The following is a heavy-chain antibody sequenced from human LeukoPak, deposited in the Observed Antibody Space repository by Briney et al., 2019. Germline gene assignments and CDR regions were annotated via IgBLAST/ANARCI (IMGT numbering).Heavy chain of an antibody. CDR1: GFTFSSYA. V-gene: IGHV3-23*01. Sequence: PGGPLRLSCAASGFTFSSYAMSWVRQARGKGLEWVSVISGSGGSTYYADSVKGRFTISRDNSKNTLYLQMNSLRGEDTAVYYCAKADSARGVTLKTTIDYWGQGTLVTVSS. D-gene: IGHD1-14*01. CDR2: ISGSGGST. J-gene: IGHJ4*02. CDR3: AKADSARGVTLKTTIDY.